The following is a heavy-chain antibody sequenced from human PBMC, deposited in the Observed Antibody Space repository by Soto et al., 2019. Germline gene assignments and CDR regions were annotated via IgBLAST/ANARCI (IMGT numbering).Heavy chain of an antibody. D-gene: IGHD6-6*01. J-gene: IGHJ4*02. CDR3: ARDSRGGAARRPTFYY. CDR2: IGRSGETI. Sequence: GGSLRLSCVGSGFTFSSFEMNWVRQTPGKELEWLSYIGRSGETIYYADSVKGRFTISRDNAKSSLFLQMNGLRDEDTGIYYCARDSRGGAARRPTFYYWGRGTLVTVSS. V-gene: IGHV3-48*03. CDR1: GFTFSSFE.